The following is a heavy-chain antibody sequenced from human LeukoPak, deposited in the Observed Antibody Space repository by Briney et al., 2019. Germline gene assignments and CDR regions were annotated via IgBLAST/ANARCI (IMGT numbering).Heavy chain of an antibody. CDR2: IGVYNVNT. J-gene: IGHJ3*02. CDR3: ARDLYYYDSRGSYYDTFDI. D-gene: IGHD3-22*01. V-gene: IGHV1-18*01. Sequence: GASVTVSGTASGYTFTIYGLSWVRQAPGQGLEWMGWIGVYNVNTYYAQKLQGRVTMTTDTSTSTAYMELRGLRSDDTAVYYCARDLYYYDSRGSYYDTFDIWGQGTMVTVSS. CDR1: GYTFTIYG.